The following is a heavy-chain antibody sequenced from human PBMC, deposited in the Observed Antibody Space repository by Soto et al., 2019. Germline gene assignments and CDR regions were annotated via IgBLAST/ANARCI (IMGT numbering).Heavy chain of an antibody. J-gene: IGHJ4*02. CDR3: AILSWIQLEYYFVS. CDR1: GGSISSYY. CDR2: IYYSGST. Sequence: SETLSLTCTVSGGSISSYYWSWIRQPPGKGLEWIGYIYYSGSTNYNPSLKSRVTISVDTSKNQLSLKLSSVTAADTAVYYCAILSWIQLEYYFVSWGQGTLVTSPQ. V-gene: IGHV4-59*08. D-gene: IGHD5-18*01.